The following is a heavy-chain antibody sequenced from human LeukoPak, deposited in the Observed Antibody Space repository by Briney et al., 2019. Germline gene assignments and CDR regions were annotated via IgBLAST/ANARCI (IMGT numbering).Heavy chain of an antibody. J-gene: IGHJ6*03. V-gene: IGHV3-30*02. CDR1: GFTFSSYG. CDR3: ARGGDYYFYYMDV. CDR2: IRYDGSNK. D-gene: IGHD3-10*01. Sequence: GGSLRLSCASSGFTFSSYGMHWVRQAPGKGLEWVTFIRYDGSNKYYADSVKGRFTISRDNSKNTLDLQMNSLRAEDTAVYFCARGGDYYFYYMDVWGTGTPVTVSS.